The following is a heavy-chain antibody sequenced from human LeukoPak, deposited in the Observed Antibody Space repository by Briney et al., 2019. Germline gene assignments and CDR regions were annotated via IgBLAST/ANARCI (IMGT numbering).Heavy chain of an antibody. J-gene: IGHJ4*02. CDR3: ARRRGTTVTTVDSPFDY. D-gene: IGHD4-17*01. Sequence: SETLSLTCAVYGGSFSGYCWSWIRQPPGKGLEWIGEINHSGGTNYNPSLKSRVTISVDTSKNQFSLKLSSVTAADTAVYYCARRRGTTVTTVDSPFDYWGQGTLVTVSS. CDR2: INHSGGT. CDR1: GGSFSGYC. V-gene: IGHV4-34*01.